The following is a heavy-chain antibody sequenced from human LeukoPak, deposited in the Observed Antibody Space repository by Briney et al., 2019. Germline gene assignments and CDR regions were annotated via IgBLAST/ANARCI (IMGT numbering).Heavy chain of an antibody. CDR1: GFTFSSYE. CDR3: ARVSSMLRGPLVIQYFDF. D-gene: IGHD3-10*01. Sequence: GGSLRLSCAASGFTFSSYEMNWVRQAPGKGLEWVSYISSSGSTIYYADSVKGRFTISRDNAKNSLYLQMNSLRAEDTAVYYCARVSSMLRGPLVIQYFDFWGQGTLVTVSS. V-gene: IGHV3-48*03. CDR2: ISSSGSTI. J-gene: IGHJ4*02.